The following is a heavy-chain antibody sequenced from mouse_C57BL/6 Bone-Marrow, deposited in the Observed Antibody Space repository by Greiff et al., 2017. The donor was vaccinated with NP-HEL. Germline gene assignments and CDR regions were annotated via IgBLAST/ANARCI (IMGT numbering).Heavy chain of an antibody. Sequence: VQLKQSGAELVRPGSSVKMSCKTSGYTFTSYGINWVKQRPGQGLEWIGYIYIGNGYTEYNEKFKGKATLTSDTSSSTAYMQLSSLTSEDSAIYFCARGDYYYGSSYYYFDYWGQGTTLTVSS. CDR3: ARGDYYYGSSYYYFDY. J-gene: IGHJ2*01. V-gene: IGHV1-58*01. CDR2: IYIGNGYT. D-gene: IGHD1-1*01. CDR1: GYTFTSYG.